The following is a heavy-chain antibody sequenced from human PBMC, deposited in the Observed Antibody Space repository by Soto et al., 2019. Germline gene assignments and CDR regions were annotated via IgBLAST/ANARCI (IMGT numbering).Heavy chain of an antibody. Sequence: SETLSLTCTVSGGSISTSSYHWGWIRQPAGKGLEWIGSSHYIGSTYYNPSLKSRVTISVDTAKNQFSLKLNSVTAADTAVYYCARLSMGSGSQRPNWFDPWGQGTLVTVSS. CDR1: GGSISTSSYH. D-gene: IGHD3-10*01. V-gene: IGHV4-39*01. CDR2: SHYIGST. J-gene: IGHJ5*02. CDR3: ARLSMGSGSQRPNWFDP.